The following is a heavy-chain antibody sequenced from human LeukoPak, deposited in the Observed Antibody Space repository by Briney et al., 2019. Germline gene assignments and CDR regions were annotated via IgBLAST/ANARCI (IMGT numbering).Heavy chain of an antibody. D-gene: IGHD5-24*01. J-gene: IGHJ5*02. CDR1: GFTFSNYW. Sequence: PGGSLRHSCAASGFTFSNYWMIWVRQAPGKGLEWVGNIKQDGSEKRYADSVRGRFSISRDNAQTSLYLQMNSLRAEDTAVYYCARASDPWLQLTWDQGTLVTVSS. V-gene: IGHV3-7*05. CDR2: IKQDGSEK. CDR3: ARASDPWLQLT.